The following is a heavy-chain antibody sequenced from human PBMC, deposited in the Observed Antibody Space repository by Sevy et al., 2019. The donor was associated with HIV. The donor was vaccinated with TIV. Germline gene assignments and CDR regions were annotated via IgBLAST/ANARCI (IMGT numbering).Heavy chain of an antibody. J-gene: IGHJ4*02. V-gene: IGHV3-23*01. D-gene: IGHD3-9*01. CDR1: GFSFDSYG. CDR3: AKSISADPVLYYFDY. Sequence: GGSLRLSCAVSGFSFDSYGMTWVRQAPGKGLEWVSAISVGGHVTKYADSVKGRFTISRDNSRNILYLQMNSLRAEDTAVYYCAKSISADPVLYYFDYWGQGTLVTVSS. CDR2: ISVGGHVT.